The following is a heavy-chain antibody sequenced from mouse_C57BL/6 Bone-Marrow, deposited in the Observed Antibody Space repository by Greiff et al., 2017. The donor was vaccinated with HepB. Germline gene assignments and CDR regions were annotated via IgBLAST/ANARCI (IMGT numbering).Heavy chain of an antibody. D-gene: IGHD1-1*01. J-gene: IGHJ2*01. Sequence: QVTLKESGAELVRPGASVKLSCKASGYTFTDYYINWVKQRPGQGLEWIARIYPGSGNTYYNEKFKGKATLTAEKSSSTAYMQLSSLTSEDSAVYFCARNYGRAYWGQGTTLTVSS. CDR3: ARNYGRAY. V-gene: IGHV1-76*01. CDR2: IYPGSGNT. CDR1: GYTFTDYY.